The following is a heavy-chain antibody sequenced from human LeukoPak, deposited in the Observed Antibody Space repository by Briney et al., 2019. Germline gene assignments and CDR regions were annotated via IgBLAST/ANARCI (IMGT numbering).Heavy chain of an antibody. V-gene: IGHV4-34*01. J-gene: IGHJ4*01. D-gene: IGHD4-17*01. CDR3: ARRYGDYYN. CDR2: INHSGST. Sequence: SETLSLTCAVYGGSFSGYYWSWIRQPPGKGLEWIGEINHSGSTNYNPSLKSRVTISVDTSKNQFSLKLSSVTAADTAVYYCARRYGDYYNWGHGNMVTVSS. CDR1: GGSFSGYY.